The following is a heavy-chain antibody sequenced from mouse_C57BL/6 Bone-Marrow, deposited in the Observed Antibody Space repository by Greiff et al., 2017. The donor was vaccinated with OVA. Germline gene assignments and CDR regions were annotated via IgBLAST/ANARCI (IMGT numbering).Heavy chain of an antibody. CDR2: ISDGGSYT. CDR3: ARVGYGNYFSWFAY. Sequence: EVMLVESGGGLVKPGGSLKLSCAASGFTFSSYAMSWVRQTPEKRLEWVATISDGGSYTYYSDNVKGRFTISRDNAKNNLYLQMSHLKSEDTAMYYCARVGYGNYFSWFAYWGQGTLVTVSA. D-gene: IGHD2-1*01. CDR1: GFTFSSYA. V-gene: IGHV5-4*03. J-gene: IGHJ3*01.